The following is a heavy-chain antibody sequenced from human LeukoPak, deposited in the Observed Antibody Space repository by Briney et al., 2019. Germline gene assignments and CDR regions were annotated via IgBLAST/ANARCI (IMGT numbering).Heavy chain of an antibody. J-gene: IGHJ3*02. D-gene: IGHD2-2*01. Sequence: GASVEVSCKASGYTFTSYGISWVRQAPGQGLEWMGWISAYNGNTNYAQKLQGRVTMTTDTSTSTAYMELRSLRSDDTAVYYCARDTPRYCSSTSCYAFDIWGQGTMVTVSS. V-gene: IGHV1-18*04. CDR1: GYTFTSYG. CDR3: ARDTPRYCSSTSCYAFDI. CDR2: ISAYNGNT.